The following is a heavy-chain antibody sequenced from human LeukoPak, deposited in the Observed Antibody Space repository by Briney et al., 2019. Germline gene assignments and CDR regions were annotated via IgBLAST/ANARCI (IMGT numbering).Heavy chain of an antibody. CDR1: GFTFSGYS. CDR3: AIALGGLPVGIPSWFDP. D-gene: IGHD2-2*01. Sequence: PGGSLRLSCAASGFTFSGYSMNWVRQAPGKGLEWVSSISSTSSYIHYADSVKGRFTISRDNAKNSLYLQMNSLRAEDTALYYCAIALGGLPVGIPSWFDPWGQGALGTVSS. J-gene: IGHJ5*02. V-gene: IGHV3-21*01. CDR2: ISSTSSYI.